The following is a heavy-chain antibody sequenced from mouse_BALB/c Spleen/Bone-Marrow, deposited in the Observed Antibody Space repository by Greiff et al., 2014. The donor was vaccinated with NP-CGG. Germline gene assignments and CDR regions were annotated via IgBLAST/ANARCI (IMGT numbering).Heavy chain of an antibody. CDR3: TREGWLRYFDY. J-gene: IGHJ2*01. D-gene: IGHD2-2*01. CDR2: IYPGSGST. Sequence: LQQPGSELVRPGASVKLSCKASGYTFTSYWMHWVKQRHGQGLEWIGNIYPGSGSTNYDEKFKSKGTLTVDTSSSTAYMHLSSLTSEDSAVYYCTREGWLRYFDYWGQGTTRTVSS. V-gene: IGHV1S22*01. CDR1: GYTFTSYW.